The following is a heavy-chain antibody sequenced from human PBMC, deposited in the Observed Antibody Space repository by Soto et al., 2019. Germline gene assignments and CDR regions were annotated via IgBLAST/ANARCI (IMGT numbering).Heavy chain of an antibody. CDR1: GGTFSSYA. J-gene: IGHJ6*02. Sequence: GASVKVSCKASGGTFSSYAISWVRQAPGQGLEWMGGIIPIFGTANYAQKFQGRVTITADKSTSTAYMELSSLRSEDTAVYYCARGKHYYDSRVKKWYYYYGMDVWGQGTTVTVSS. D-gene: IGHD3-22*01. CDR3: ARGKHYYDSRVKKWYYYYGMDV. CDR2: IIPIFGTA. V-gene: IGHV1-69*06.